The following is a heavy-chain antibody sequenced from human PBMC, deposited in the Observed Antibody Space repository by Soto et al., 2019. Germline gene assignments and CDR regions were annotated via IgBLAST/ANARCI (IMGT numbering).Heavy chain of an antibody. Sequence: QVQLQESGPGLVKPSETLSLTCTVSGGSISSYYWSWIRQPPGKGLEWIGYIYYSGSTNYNPSLKSRVTISVDTSKNQFSLKLSSVTAADTAVYYCARGGSGYSYGSNDYWGQGTLVTVSS. J-gene: IGHJ4*02. V-gene: IGHV4-59*01. CDR2: IYYSGST. CDR3: ARGGSGYSYGSNDY. D-gene: IGHD5-18*01. CDR1: GGSISSYY.